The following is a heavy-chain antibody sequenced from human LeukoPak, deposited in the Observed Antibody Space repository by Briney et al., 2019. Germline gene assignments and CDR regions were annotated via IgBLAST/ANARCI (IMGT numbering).Heavy chain of an antibody. CDR3: ARDATGRYCFDY. V-gene: IGHV3-66*01. J-gene: IGHJ4*02. CDR2: IYSGGSK. CDR1: GISVSSNY. Sequence: PGRSLRLSCAASGISVSSNYMTWVRQAPGKGLEWVSVIYSGGSKYYADAVKGRFMISRDNSKNTLYLQMNSLRAEDTAVYYCARDATGRYCFDYWGQGSLVTVSS. D-gene: IGHD3-16*02.